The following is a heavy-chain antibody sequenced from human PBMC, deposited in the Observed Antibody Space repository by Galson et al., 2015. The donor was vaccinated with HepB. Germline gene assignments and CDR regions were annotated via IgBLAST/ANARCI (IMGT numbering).Heavy chain of an antibody. Sequence: SVKVSCKASGYTFTNYGITWVRKAPGQGLEWMGWISTYNANTNYGQNVQGRVTMTTDTSTNTACMELRSLRSDDMAVYYCARHYCSRGACYPLFYYYALDVWGQGTTVTVS. J-gene: IGHJ6*02. D-gene: IGHD2-15*01. CDR1: GYTFTNYG. V-gene: IGHV1-18*03. CDR2: ISTYNANT. CDR3: ARHYCSRGACYPLFYYYALDV.